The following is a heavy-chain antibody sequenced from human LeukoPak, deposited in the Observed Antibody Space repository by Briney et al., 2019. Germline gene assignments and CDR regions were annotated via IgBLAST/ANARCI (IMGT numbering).Heavy chain of an antibody. CDR2: ITYDGSTK. Sequence: PGGSLRLSCAASGFTFAGYTMHWVRQAPGKGLEWATLITYDGSTKYYADSVKGRFTISRDNPKNRLYLQMDSLRGEDTAVYYCAKDRSWHGLEYWGQGALVTVSS. D-gene: IGHD3-16*02. J-gene: IGHJ4*02. V-gene: IGHV3-30*04. CDR3: AKDRSWHGLEY. CDR1: GFTFAGYT.